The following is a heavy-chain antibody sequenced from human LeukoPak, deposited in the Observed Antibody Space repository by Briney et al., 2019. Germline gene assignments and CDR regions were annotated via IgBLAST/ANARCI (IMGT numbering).Heavy chain of an antibody. CDR1: GGTFSSYA. CDR2: IIPILGIA. D-gene: IGHD3-10*01. J-gene: IGHJ4*02. Sequence: SVKVSCKASGGTFSSYAISWVRQAPGQGLEWMGRIIPILGIANYAQKFQGRVTITADKSTSTAYMELSSLRSEDTAVYYCATRTVRGGSSSFDYWGQGTLVTVSS. CDR3: ATRTVRGGSSSFDY. V-gene: IGHV1-69*04.